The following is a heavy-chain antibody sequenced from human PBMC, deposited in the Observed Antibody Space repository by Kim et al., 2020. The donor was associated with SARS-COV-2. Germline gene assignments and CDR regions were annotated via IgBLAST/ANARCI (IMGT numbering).Heavy chain of an antibody. D-gene: IGHD4-17*01. CDR3: ARHPDYGDQPYNWFDP. CDR2: IYYSGST. J-gene: IGHJ5*02. CDR1: GGSISSSSYY. Sequence: SETLSLTCTVSGGSISSSSYYWGWIRQPPGKGLEWIGSIYYSGSTYYNPSLKSRVTISVDTSKNQFSLKLSSVTAADTAVYYCARHPDYGDQPYNWFDPWGQGTLVTVSS. V-gene: IGHV4-39*01.